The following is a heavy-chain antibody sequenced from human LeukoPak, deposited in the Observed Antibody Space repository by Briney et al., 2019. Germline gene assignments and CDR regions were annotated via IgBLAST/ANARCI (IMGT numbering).Heavy chain of an antibody. V-gene: IGHV3-20*04. CDR2: INWNGRSR. J-gene: IGHJ4*02. CDR1: GFTFDDYG. D-gene: IGHD3-9*01. CDR3: ARVKGDVLTGYSLAY. Sequence: GGSLRLSCAAPGFTFDDYGMSWVRQAPGKGLEWVSGINWNGRSRTYADSVKGRFTISRLNAKDSLYLQMNSLRAEDTALYYCARVKGDVLTGYSLAYWGQGTLVTVSS.